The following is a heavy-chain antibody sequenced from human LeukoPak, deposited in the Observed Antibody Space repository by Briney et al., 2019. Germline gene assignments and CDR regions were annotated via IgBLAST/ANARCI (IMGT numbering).Heavy chain of an antibody. CDR1: GFTFSSYG. D-gene: IGHD3-22*01. CDR3: AKDLDSSGDSY. Sequence: PGGSLRLSCTTSGFTFSSYGMHWVRQAPGKGLEWVAVTLNDGRSKYYADSVKGRFTISRDNSKNTLYLQMNSLRVEDTAVYFCAKDLDSSGDSYWGQGTLVTVSS. CDR2: TLNDGRSK. J-gene: IGHJ4*02. V-gene: IGHV3-30*18.